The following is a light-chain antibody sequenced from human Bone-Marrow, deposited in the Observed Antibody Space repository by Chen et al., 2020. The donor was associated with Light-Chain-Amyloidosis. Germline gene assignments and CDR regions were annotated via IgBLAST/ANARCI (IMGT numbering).Light chain of an antibody. J-gene: IGKJ4*01. Sequence: DSQLTQFPSSLSASVGDRVTITCRASQTVSRYLNWYQQKPGKAPRLLIYAESNLQSVVPSRFSGNGSGTDFTLTISSLQLEDFSTYYCQQSYSSPLTFGGGTRVEIK. CDR2: AES. CDR1: QTVSRY. CDR3: QQSYSSPLT. V-gene: IGKV1-39*01.